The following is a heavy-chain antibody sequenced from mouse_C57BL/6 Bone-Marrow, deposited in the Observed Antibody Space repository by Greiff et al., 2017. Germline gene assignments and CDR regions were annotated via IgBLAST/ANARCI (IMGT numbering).Heavy chain of an antibody. CDR3: ARLPPGYYYAMDD. D-gene: IGHD5-5*01. V-gene: IGHV1-76*01. J-gene: IGHJ4*01. CDR2: IYPGSGNT. Sequence: QVQLQQSGAELVRPGASVKLSCKASGYTFTDYYINWVKQRPGQGLEWIARIYPGSGNTYYNEKFKGKATLTAEKSSSTAYMQLSSLTSEDSAVYFCARLPPGYYYAMDDWGQGTSVTVSS. CDR1: GYTFTDYY.